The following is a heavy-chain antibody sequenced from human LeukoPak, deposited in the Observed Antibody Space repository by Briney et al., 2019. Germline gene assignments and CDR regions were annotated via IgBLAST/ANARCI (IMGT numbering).Heavy chain of an antibody. Sequence: GGSLRLSCAASGFTFSSYSMNWVRQAPGKGLEWVSSISSSSSYIYYADSVKGRFTISRDNAKNSLYLQMNSLRAEDTAVYYCARDRGDYYGSGVVDYWGQGTLVTVSS. CDR1: GFTFSSYS. CDR2: ISSSSSYI. V-gene: IGHV3-21*01. J-gene: IGHJ4*02. CDR3: ARDRGDYYGSGVVDY. D-gene: IGHD3-10*01.